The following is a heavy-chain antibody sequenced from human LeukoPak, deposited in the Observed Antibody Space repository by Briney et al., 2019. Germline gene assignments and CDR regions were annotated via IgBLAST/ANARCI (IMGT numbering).Heavy chain of an antibody. CDR1: GGSISGYY. CDR3: ASFITMIRGVSDY. V-gene: IGHV4-34*01. D-gene: IGHD3-10*01. J-gene: IGHJ4*02. CDR2: INHSGST. Sequence: SETPSLTCAVYGGSISGYYWNWIRQAPGKGLEWIGEINHSGSTKYNPSLKSRDTMSLDTSKNQFSLKLTSVTAADTAVYYCASFITMIRGVSDYWGQGTLVTVSS.